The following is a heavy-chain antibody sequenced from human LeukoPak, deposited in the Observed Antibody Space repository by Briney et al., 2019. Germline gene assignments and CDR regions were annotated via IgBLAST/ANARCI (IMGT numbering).Heavy chain of an antibody. CDR3: TRGQDEYKTGY. V-gene: IGHV3-30-3*01. D-gene: IGHD5-24*01. J-gene: IGHJ4*02. Sequence: GGSLRLSCAASGFTFSSYAMHWVRQAPGKGLEWVAVISYDGSNKYYADSVKGRFTISRDNSKNTLYLQMNSLRAEDTAVYYCTRGQDEYKTGYWGQGTLVTVSS. CDR2: ISYDGSNK. CDR1: GFTFSSYA.